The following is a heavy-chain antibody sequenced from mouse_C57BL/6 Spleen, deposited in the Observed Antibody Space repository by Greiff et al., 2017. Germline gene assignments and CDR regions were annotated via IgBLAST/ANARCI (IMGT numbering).Heavy chain of an antibody. D-gene: IGHD1-1*01. CDR3: ARDSDGLFAY. Sequence: EVKLVESGGGLVKPGGSLKLSCAASGFTFSSYAMSWVRQTPEKRLEWVATISDGGSYTYYPDNVKGRFTISRDNAKNNLYLQMSHLKSEDTAMYYCARDSDGLFAYWGQGTLVTVSA. CDR2: ISDGGSYT. J-gene: IGHJ3*01. CDR1: GFTFSSYA. V-gene: IGHV5-4*01.